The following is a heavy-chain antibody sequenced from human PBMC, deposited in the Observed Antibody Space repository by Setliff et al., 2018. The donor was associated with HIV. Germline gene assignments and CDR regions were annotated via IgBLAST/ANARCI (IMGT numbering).Heavy chain of an antibody. Sequence: GESLQISCQGSGYSFITYWIGWVRQRPGKGLEWMGIMNPDGSNTRYSTSFQGQVTISADKSINTAFLQWSSLKASDTAMFYCARSDSANWYVDYWGQGTLVTVSS. V-gene: IGHV5-51*01. CDR1: GYSFITYW. J-gene: IGHJ4*02. CDR3: ARSDSANWYVDY. D-gene: IGHD1-1*01. CDR2: MNPDGSNT.